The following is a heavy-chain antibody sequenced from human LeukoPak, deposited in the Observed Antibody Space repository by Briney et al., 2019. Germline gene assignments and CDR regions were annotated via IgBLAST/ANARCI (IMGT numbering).Heavy chain of an antibody. Sequence: GEPLKVSCKGSGYSFTSYWIGWGRQMPGKGLEWMGIIYPGDSDTRYSPSFQGQVTISAAKSISTAYLQWSSLKASDTAMYYCATPGTYSSGWSVDYWGQGTLVTASS. V-gene: IGHV5-51*01. D-gene: IGHD6-19*01. CDR2: IYPGDSDT. J-gene: IGHJ4*02. CDR1: GYSFTSYW. CDR3: ATPGTYSSGWSVDY.